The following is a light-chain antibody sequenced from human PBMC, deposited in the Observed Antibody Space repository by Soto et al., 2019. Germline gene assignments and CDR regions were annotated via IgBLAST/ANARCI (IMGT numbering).Light chain of an antibody. CDR2: AAS. J-gene: IGKJ1*01. Sequence: SHITQSPSSVSSSVGDRVTITFRASQGISSWLAWYQQKPGKAPKLLIYAASSLQSGVPSRFSGSGSGTEFTLTISSLQTDDFATYYCQQYNSYWTFGQGTKVDIK. V-gene: IGKV1D-16*01. CDR1: QGISSW. CDR3: QQYNSYWT.